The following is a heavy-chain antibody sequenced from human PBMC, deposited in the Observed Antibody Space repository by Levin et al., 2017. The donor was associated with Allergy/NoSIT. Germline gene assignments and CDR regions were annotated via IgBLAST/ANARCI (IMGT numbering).Heavy chain of an antibody. D-gene: IGHD2-2*01. CDR3: ARVGIFRALGYCSSTSCYGYYGMDV. Sequence: SETLSLTCAVYGGSFSGYYWSWIRQPPGKGLEWIGEINHSGSTNYNPSLKSRVTISVDTSKNQFSLKLSSVTAADTAVYYCARVGIFRALGYCSSTSCYGYYGMDVWGQGTTVTVSS. V-gene: IGHV4-34*01. J-gene: IGHJ6*02. CDR1: GGSFSGYY. CDR2: INHSGST.